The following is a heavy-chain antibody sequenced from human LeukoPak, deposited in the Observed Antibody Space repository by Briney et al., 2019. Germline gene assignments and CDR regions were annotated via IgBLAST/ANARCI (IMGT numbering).Heavy chain of an antibody. CDR1: GGSFSGYY. CDR3: ASRAAYDILTRERQVGGKSFDY. D-gene: IGHD3-9*01. J-gene: IGHJ4*02. V-gene: IGHV4-34*01. CDR2: INHSGST. Sequence: SGTLSLTCAVYGGSFSGYYWSWIRQPPGKGLEWIGEINHSGSTNYNPSLKSRVTISVDTSKNQFSLKLSSVTAADTAVYYCASRAAYDILTRERQVGGKSFDYWGQGTLVTASS.